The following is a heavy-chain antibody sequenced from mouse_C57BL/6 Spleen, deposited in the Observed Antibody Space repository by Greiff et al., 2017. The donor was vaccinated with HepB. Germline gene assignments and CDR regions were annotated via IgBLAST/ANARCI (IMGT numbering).Heavy chain of an antibody. D-gene: IGHD1-1*01. V-gene: IGHV1-69*01. CDR2: IDPSDSYT. J-gene: IGHJ3*01. CDR1: GYTFTSCW. Sequence: QVQLQQPGAELVMPGASVKLSCKASGYTFTSCWMHWVKQRPGQGLEWIGEIDPSDSYTNYNQKFKGKSTLTVDKSSSKAYMQLSSLTSEDSAVYYCARGTTVVATPAYWGQGTLVTVSA. CDR3: ARGTTVVATPAY.